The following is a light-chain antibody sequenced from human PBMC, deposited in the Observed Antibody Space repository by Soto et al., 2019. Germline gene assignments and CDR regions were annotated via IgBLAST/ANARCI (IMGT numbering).Light chain of an antibody. CDR1: QSISSY. V-gene: IGKV1-39*01. Sequence: DIQMTQSPSSLSASVGDRVTITCRASQSISSYLNWYQQKPGKAPKLLIYAASSLQFGVPSRFSGSGSGTDFTLTISSLQPEDVATYYCQQSYSTLWTFGQGTKVEIK. J-gene: IGKJ1*01. CDR3: QQSYSTLWT. CDR2: AAS.